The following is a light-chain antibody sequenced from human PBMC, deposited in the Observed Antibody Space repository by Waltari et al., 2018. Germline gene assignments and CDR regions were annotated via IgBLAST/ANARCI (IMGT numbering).Light chain of an antibody. CDR3: QTGGHGTWV. CDR1: SGHSSNV. Sequence: QLVLTQSPSASASLGASVKLTCTLSSGHSSNVVAWHQQQPEKGPRYLMKVNSDGSHSKGDDIPVRFSGSSSGAERYLTISGLQSGDEADYYCQTGGHGTWVFGGGTKLTVL. V-gene: IGLV4-69*01. CDR2: VNSDGSH. J-gene: IGLJ3*02.